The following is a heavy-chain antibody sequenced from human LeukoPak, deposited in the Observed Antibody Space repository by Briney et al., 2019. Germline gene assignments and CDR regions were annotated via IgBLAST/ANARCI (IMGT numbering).Heavy chain of an antibody. CDR1: GFTFSSYA. V-gene: IGHV3-23*01. CDR3: AKVADYSTNSYQDY. J-gene: IGHJ4*02. D-gene: IGHD4-11*01. Sequence: GGSLRLSCASSGFTFSSYAMSWVRQAPGKGLEWVSAISGSGGSTYYADSVKGRFTISRDNSKNTLYRQMNSLRAEDTAVYYCAKVADYSTNSYQDYWGQGTLVTVSS. CDR2: ISGSGGST.